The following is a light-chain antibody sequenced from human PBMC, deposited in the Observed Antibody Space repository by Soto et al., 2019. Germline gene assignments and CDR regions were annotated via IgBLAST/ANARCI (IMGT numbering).Light chain of an antibody. CDR3: QQSFVSPWT. CDR2: EAT. J-gene: IGKJ1*01. V-gene: IGKV1-39*01. CDR1: QNIHKY. Sequence: DIQMTQSPSSLSASVGDRVTISCRSSQNIHKYLNWYQQRPGKAPKLLVYEATSLETGVSSKFSGSGSGTEFTLTINSLQPEDFVTYYCQQSFVSPWTFGQGTNME.